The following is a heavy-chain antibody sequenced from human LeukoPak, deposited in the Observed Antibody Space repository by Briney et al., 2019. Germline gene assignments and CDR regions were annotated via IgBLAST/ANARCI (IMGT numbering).Heavy chain of an antibody. CDR2: TNKDGGEK. CDR1: GFTFSSYW. D-gene: IGHD1-26*01. Sequence: QTGGSPRLSCAAPGFTFSSYWMSWGCQAPGKGLEWVANTNKDGGEKYYVDSVKGRFTISRDKAKKSQYMQMNRLRDDDTAVYHFVKDSPPRYSGSPPAYWGRGTLVTVCS. CDR3: VKDSPPRYSGSPPAY. V-gene: IGHV3-7*03. J-gene: IGHJ4*02.